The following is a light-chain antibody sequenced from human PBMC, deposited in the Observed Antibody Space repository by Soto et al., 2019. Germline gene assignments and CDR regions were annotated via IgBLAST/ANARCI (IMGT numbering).Light chain of an antibody. V-gene: IGKV3-11*01. CDR2: DAS. CDR3: QQRSNGVT. Sequence: EIVLSQSPATLSLSPGERATLSCRASQSVSTYLAWYQQKPGQAHRLLIYDASNRATGIPARFSGSGSGTDFTLTISSLEPEDFAGYYCQQRSNGVTFGQGTRLEIK. J-gene: IGKJ5*01. CDR1: QSVSTY.